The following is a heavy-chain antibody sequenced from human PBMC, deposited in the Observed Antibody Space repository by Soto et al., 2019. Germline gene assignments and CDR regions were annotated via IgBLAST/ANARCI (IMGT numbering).Heavy chain of an antibody. CDR2: INSRAGTT. D-gene: IGHD2-2*01. CDR1: GFTFSSFA. Sequence: EVQLLASGGGLVQPGGSLRLSCAASGFTFSSFAMSWVPQAPGKGLEWVSGINSRAGTTYYADSVKGRFTISRDNSKNTLYLQMNSLTAEDTAVYYCAKDRSSTSCYAFDYWGRGTLVTVSS. J-gene: IGHJ4*02. V-gene: IGHV3-23*01. CDR3: AKDRSSTSCYAFDY.